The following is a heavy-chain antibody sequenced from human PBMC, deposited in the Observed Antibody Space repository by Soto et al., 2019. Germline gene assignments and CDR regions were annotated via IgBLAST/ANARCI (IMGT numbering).Heavy chain of an antibody. V-gene: IGHV4-30-4*01. CDR2: IYNSGST. CDR1: GDSISSGDYY. CDR3: AAFVGAYWYFDL. J-gene: IGHJ2*01. D-gene: IGHD2-15*01. Sequence: TLSLTCTVSGDSISSGDYYWSWIRQPPGKALEWIGYIYNSGSTYYNPSLKSRVTMSVNTSKKQFSLELSSVTAADTAVYYCAAFVGAYWYFDLWGRGTLVTVSS.